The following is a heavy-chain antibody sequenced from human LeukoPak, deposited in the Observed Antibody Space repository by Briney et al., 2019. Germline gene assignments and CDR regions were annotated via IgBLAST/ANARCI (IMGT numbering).Heavy chain of an antibody. CDR2: ISGSGGST. Sequence: PGGSLRLSCAASGFTFSSYAMSWVRQAPGKGLEWVSAISGSGGSTYYADSVKGRFTISRHNSKSTLYLQMNSLRAEDTAVYYCAREIVGATLYFDYWGQGTLVTVSS. CDR1: GFTFSSYA. J-gene: IGHJ4*02. D-gene: IGHD1-26*01. V-gene: IGHV3-23*01. CDR3: AREIVGATLYFDY.